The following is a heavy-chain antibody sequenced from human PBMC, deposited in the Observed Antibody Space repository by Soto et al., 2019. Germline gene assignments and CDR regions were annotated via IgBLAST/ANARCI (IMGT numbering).Heavy chain of an antibody. CDR2: VDPNGGGS. V-gene: IGHV1-2*04. D-gene: IGHD4-17*01. CDR1: GYSFTDYK. Sequence: GASVKVSCKNSGYSFTDYKLHWVRQAPGQGLEWMGWVDPNGGGSNSAQKFRGSVTMTWDTSITTAYLDLTRLTTNDTATYFCATWVDYGDFEGFDFWGQGTLVTVSS. CDR3: ATWVDYGDFEGFDF. J-gene: IGHJ4*02.